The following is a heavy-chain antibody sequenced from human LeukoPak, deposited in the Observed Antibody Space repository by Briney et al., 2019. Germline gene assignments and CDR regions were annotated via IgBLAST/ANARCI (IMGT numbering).Heavy chain of an antibody. V-gene: IGHV3-53*01. D-gene: IGHD6-25*01. Sequence: GGPLRLSCAASGFTVSSSYMTWVRQAPGKGLEWVSIIYSGGSTYYADSVKGRFTISRDNSKNTLYLQMNSLRAEDTAVYYCARELSAGDYWGQGTLVTVSS. CDR3: ARELSAGDY. CDR2: IYSGGST. CDR1: GFTVSSSY. J-gene: IGHJ4*02.